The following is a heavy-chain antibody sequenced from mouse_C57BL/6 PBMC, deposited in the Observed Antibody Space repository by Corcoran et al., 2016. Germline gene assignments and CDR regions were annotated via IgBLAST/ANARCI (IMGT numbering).Heavy chain of an antibody. V-gene: IGHV1-66*01. Sequence: QVQLQQSGPELVKPGASVKISCKASGYSFTSYYIHWVKQRPGQGLGWIGWIYPGSGNTKYNEKFKGKATLTADTSSSTAYMQLSSLTSEDSAVYYCARSDGSSPYYYAMDYWGQGTSVTVSS. CDR1: GYSFTSYY. J-gene: IGHJ4*01. CDR3: ARSDGSSPYYYAMDY. CDR2: IYPGSGNT. D-gene: IGHD1-1*01.